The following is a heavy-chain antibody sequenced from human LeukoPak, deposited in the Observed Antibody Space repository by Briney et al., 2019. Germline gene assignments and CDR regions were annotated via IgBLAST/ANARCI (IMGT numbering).Heavy chain of an antibody. CDR3: VSLTGTTDV. Sequence: SQTLSLTCAFSGDSVSIKSTAWNWVSQSPSRGLEWLGRTYYRYKWYNEYAVSLRRRITINPDTSKNQFSLQLNSVIPEDTAVYYCVSLTGTTDVWGQGTTVTVSS. V-gene: IGHV6-1*01. J-gene: IGHJ6*02. CDR1: GDSVSIKSTA. D-gene: IGHD3-9*01. CDR2: TYYRYKWYN.